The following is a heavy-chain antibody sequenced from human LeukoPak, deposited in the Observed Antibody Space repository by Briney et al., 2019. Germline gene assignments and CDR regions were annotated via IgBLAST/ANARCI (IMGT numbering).Heavy chain of an antibody. J-gene: IGHJ4*02. CDR3: AKRRMSSGYRGFDY. CDR2: IYYSGST. CDR1: GGSISSYY. V-gene: IGHV4-59*08. Sequence: SETLSLTCTVSGGSISSYYWSWIRQPPGKGLEWIGYIYYSGSTNYNPSLKSRVTISVDTSKNQFSLKLSSVTAADTAVYYCAKRRMSSGYRGFDYGGRETLVPVS. D-gene: IGHD3-22*01.